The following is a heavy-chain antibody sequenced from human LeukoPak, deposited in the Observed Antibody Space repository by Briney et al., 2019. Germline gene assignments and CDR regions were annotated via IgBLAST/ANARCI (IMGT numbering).Heavy chain of an antibody. J-gene: IGHJ4*02. V-gene: IGHV1-69*06. CDR2: IIPLFDAP. Sequence: SVNVSFKTYGDAFSIYAFNWVRQAPGQGLEWMGGIIPLFDAPNYAQKFQDRVTINADKSMTTVYMELSSLRSEDTAVYYCASEDFSSGYLLFWGQGVLVTVSS. CDR1: GDAFSIYA. D-gene: IGHD3-22*01. CDR3: ASEDFSSGYLLF.